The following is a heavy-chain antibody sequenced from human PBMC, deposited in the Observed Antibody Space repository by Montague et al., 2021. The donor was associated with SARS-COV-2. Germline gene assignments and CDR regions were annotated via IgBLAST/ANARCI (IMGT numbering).Heavy chain of an antibody. CDR3: ASSSSTTQPPYY. CDR1: GFTFSSYG. CDR2: IWYDGSNK. J-gene: IGHJ4*02. D-gene: IGHD2-2*01. V-gene: IGHV3-33*01. Sequence: SRRLSCAASGFTFSSYGMHWVRQAPGKGLEWVAVIWYDGSNKYYADSVKGRFTISRDNSKNTLYLQMNSLRAEDTAVYYRASSSSTTQPPYYWGQGTLVTVSS.